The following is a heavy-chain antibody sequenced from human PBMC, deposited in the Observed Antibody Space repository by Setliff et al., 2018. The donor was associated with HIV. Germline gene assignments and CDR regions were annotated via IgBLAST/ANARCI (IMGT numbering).Heavy chain of an antibody. J-gene: IGHJ3*02. D-gene: IGHD2-2*01. CDR3: ARAGGGATDQASDI. CDR2: INPKSDGT. V-gene: IGHV1-2*04. CDR1: GYSFTDYY. Sequence: AASVKVSCKASGYSFTDYYIHWVRQAPGQGLEWMGWINPKSDGTNYAQKFQGWITMTRDTSISTAYMELSRLRSDDTAVYYCARAGGGATDQASDIWGQGTMVTVSS.